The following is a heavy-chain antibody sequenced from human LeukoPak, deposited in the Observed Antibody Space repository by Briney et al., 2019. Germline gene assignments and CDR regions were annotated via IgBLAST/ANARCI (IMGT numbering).Heavy chain of an antibody. Sequence: PGGSLRLSCAASGFTFSSYEMNWVRQAPGKGLEWVSYISSSGSTIYYADSVKGRFTISRDNAKNSLYLQMNSLRAEDTAVYYCARDAQLFCVCWGQGTLVTVSS. CDR3: ARDAQLFCVC. J-gene: IGHJ4*02. CDR2: ISSSGSTI. CDR1: GFTFSSYE. V-gene: IGHV3-48*03. D-gene: IGHD2-2*01.